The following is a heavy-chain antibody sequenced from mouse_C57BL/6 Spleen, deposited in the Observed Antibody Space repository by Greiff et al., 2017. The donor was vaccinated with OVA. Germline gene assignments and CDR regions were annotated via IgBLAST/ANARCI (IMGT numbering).Heavy chain of an antibody. CDR3: ARGAYYYGSPYFDY. CDR1: GYTFTDYY. CDR2: INPNNGGT. Sequence: VQLQQSGPELVKPGASVKISCKASGYTFTDYYMNWVKQSHGKSLEWIGDINPNNGGTSYNQKFKGKATLTVDKSSSTAYMELRSLTSEDSAVYYCARGAYYYGSPYFDYWGQGTTLTVSS. J-gene: IGHJ2*01. V-gene: IGHV1-26*01. D-gene: IGHD1-1*01.